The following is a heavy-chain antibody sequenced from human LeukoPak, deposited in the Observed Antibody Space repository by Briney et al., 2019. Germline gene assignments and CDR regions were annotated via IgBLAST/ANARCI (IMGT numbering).Heavy chain of an antibody. V-gene: IGHV3-11*01. CDR2: ISRSGSTK. J-gene: IGHJ6*03. CDR3: ARVLRYCSGGNCYSGGLGYMDV. D-gene: IGHD2-15*01. CDR1: GFTFSDYN. Sequence: PGGSLRLSCAASGFTFSDYNMRWIRQAPGKGLEWVSSISRSGSTKYYADSVKGRFTISRDNAKNSLFLQMTSLRAEDTAVYYCARVLRYCSGGNCYSGGLGYMDVWGKGTTVTIS.